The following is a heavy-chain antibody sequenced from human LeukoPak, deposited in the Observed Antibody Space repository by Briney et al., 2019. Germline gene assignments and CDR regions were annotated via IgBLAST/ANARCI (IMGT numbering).Heavy chain of an antibody. CDR1: GFTFSDYY. J-gene: IGHJ6*04. D-gene: IGHD6-19*01. Sequence: GGSLRLSCAASGFTFSDYYMSWIRQAPGKGLEWVSYISSSSSYTNYADSVKGRFTISRGNAKNSLYLQMNSLRAEDTAVYYCARDLGSGWDVDYYYGMDVWGKGTTVTVSS. V-gene: IGHV3-11*06. CDR2: ISSSSSYT. CDR3: ARDLGSGWDVDYYYGMDV.